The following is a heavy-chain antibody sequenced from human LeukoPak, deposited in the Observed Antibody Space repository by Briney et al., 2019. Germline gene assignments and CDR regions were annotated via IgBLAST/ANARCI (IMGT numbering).Heavy chain of an antibody. V-gene: IGHV4-34*01. J-gene: IGHJ3*02. CDR3: ARDSPGTYYDFWSGSIGALNAFDI. CDR2: INHSGST. CDR1: GGSFSGYY. Sequence: SETLSLTCAVYGGSFSGYYWSWIRQPPGKGLEWIGEINHSGSTNYNPSLKSRVTISVDTSKNQFSLKLSSVTAADTAVYYCARDSPGTYYDFWSGSIGALNAFDIWGQGTMVTVSS. D-gene: IGHD3-3*01.